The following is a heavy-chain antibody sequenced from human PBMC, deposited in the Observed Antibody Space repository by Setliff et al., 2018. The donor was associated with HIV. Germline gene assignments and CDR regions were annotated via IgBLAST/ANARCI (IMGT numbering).Heavy chain of an antibody. J-gene: IGHJ6*03. CDR1: GYSFPNDW. CDR3: TRHPLRPGIAGYFYFVDV. CDR2: IFPGDSET. Sequence: LKISCKDSGYSFPNDWIGWVRQMPGKGLEWVAIIFPGDSETRYSPSFEGQVTISADRSINTVYLQWSSLRASDTAIYYCTRHPLRPGIAGYFYFVDVWGTGTTVTVSS. D-gene: IGHD3-9*01. V-gene: IGHV5-51*01.